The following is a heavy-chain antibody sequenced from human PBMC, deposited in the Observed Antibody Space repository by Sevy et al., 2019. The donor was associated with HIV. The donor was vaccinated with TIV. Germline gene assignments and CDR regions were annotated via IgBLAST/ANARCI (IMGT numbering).Heavy chain of an antibody. D-gene: IGHD6-13*01. V-gene: IGHV3-72*01. CDR1: GFTFSDHY. J-gene: IGHJ4*02. CDR3: STHAGIAAAGRVFDY. Sequence: GGSLRLSCAASGFTFSDHYMEWVRQAPGKGLEWFGRTRNKADGYTTEYAASVKGRFTISRDDSENSLYLQMNSLKTEDTAVYYCSTHAGIAAAGRVFDYWGQGALVTVSS. CDR2: TRNKADGYTT.